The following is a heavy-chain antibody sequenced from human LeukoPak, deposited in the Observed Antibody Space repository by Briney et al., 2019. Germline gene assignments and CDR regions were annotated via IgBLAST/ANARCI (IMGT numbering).Heavy chain of an antibody. CDR2: IKSKINGGAT. CDR3: ATGGRDGAFQFDS. V-gene: IGHV3-15*01. CDR1: GFTFTNAW. Sequence: GGSLRLSCTASGFTFTNAWMSWVRQAPGKGLEWVARIKSKINGGATHYAAPLKGRFTISRDDSENTLYLQMNGLITEDTAVYYCATGGRDGAFQFDSWGQGTLVTVPS. J-gene: IGHJ4*02. D-gene: IGHD5-24*01.